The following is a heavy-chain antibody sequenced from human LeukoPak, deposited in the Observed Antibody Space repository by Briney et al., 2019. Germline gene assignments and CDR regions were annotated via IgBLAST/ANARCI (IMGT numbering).Heavy chain of an antibody. CDR1: GFTFSSYA. D-gene: IGHD3-9*01. V-gene: IGHV3-23*01. CDR3: ATDYDILTGFRSPAGSH. Sequence: GGSLRLSCAASGFTFSSYAMSWVRQAPGKGLEWVSAISGSGGSTYYADSVKGRFTISRGNSKDTLYLQMNSLRAEDTAVYYCATDYDILTGFRSPAGSHWGQGTLVTVSS. CDR2: ISGSGGST. J-gene: IGHJ4*02.